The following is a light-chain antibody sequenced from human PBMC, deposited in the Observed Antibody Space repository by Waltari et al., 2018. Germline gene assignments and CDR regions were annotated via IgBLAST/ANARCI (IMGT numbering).Light chain of an antibody. CDR1: QSVNSW. Sequence: DIQMTQSPSTLSASVGDRVAITCRASQSVNSWLAWYQQKQGKAPKFLIYKASILESGVPSRFSGSGSGTEFTLTISNLQPDDFATYYCQQYNRYSTFGQGTKVELK. V-gene: IGKV1-5*03. CDR3: QQYNRYST. J-gene: IGKJ1*01. CDR2: KAS.